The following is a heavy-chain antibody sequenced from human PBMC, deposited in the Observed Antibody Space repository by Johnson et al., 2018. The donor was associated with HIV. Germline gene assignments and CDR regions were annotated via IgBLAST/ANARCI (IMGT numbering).Heavy chain of an antibody. CDR2: ISYDGTNK. CDR3: ARGRKDIEAADGLDNDAFDV. CDR1: GFTVNSNY. D-gene: IGHD6-13*01. Sequence: QVQLVESGGGVVRPGGSLRLSCAASGFTVNSNYMSWVRQAPGKGLQWVAVISYDGTNKYYGDSVKGRFTISRDSFKNTLYLRMDSLRPDDTAMYYCARGRKDIEAADGLDNDAFDVWGQGTLVTVSS. J-gene: IGHJ3*01. V-gene: IGHV3-30*03.